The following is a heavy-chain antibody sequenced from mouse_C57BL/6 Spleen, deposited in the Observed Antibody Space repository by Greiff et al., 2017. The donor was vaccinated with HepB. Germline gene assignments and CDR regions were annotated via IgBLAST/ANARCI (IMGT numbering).Heavy chain of an antibody. CDR2: IYPRDGST. Sequence: VQLQQSDAELVKPGASVKISCKVSGYTFTDHTIHWMKQRPEQGLEWIGYIYPRDGSTKYNEKFKGKATLTADKSSSTASMQLNSRTSEDSAVYVCARDGIYYYGGFAYWGQGTLVTVSA. J-gene: IGHJ3*01. CDR1: GYTFTDHT. V-gene: IGHV1-78*01. CDR3: ARDGIYYYGGFAY. D-gene: IGHD1-1*01.